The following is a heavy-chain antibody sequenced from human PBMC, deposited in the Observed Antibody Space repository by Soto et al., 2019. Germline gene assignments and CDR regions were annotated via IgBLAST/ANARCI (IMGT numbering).Heavy chain of an antibody. V-gene: IGHV4-31*03. CDR3: ARYFSAVWCCTICQQSLGILLWCKTI. CDR2: IYYSGST. D-gene: IGHD2-2*01. Sequence: TLCLTCTVSGGSISSGGYYWSCLRQHKGKGLEWIGYIYYSGSTYYNPSLKRRVTISVDTSKNQFSLKLSSVTAADTAVYYCARYFSAVWCCTICQQSLGILLWCKTIWG. CDR1: GGSISSGGYY. J-gene: IGHJ3*02.